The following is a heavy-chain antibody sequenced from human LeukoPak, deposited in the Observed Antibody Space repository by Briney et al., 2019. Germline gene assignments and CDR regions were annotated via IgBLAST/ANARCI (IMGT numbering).Heavy chain of an antibody. CDR2: IYYSGST. J-gene: IGHJ5*02. CDR3: ARNPHCSSTSCFRKDWFDP. V-gene: IGHV4-31*03. CDR1: GGSISSGGYY. Sequence: SETLSLTCIVSGGSISSGGYYWSWIRQHPGKGLEWIGYIYYSGSTNYNPSLKSRVTISVDTSKNQFSLKLSSVTAADTAVYYCARNPHCSSTSCFRKDWFDPWGQGTLVTVSS. D-gene: IGHD2-2*01.